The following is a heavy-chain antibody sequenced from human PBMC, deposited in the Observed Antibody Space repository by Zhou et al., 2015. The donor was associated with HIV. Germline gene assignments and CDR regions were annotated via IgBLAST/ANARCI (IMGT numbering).Heavy chain of an antibody. D-gene: IGHD6-6*01. CDR3: ARDRGAARPEWRYFDL. CDR2: IIPVFGTA. CDR1: GGSFSNFG. J-gene: IGHJ2*01. V-gene: IGHV1-69*06. Sequence: QVQLVQSGAGVKKPGSSVKVSCKPSGGSFSNFGLTWVRQAPGQGLEWMGGIIPVFGTAKYAQKFQGRVSITADRSTNIAYMDLWSLRSDDTAVYYCARDRGAARPEWRYFDLWGRGTLVTVSS.